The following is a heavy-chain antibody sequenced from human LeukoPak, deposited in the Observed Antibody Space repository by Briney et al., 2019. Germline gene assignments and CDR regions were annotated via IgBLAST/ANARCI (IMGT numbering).Heavy chain of an antibody. D-gene: IGHD4-17*01. V-gene: IGHV3-74*01. J-gene: IGHJ6*03. CDR3: ARAYGDYGGSYYYMDV. Sequence: GGSLRPSCAASGFTFSSYWMHWVRQAPGKGLVWVSRINSDGSSTRYADSVKGRFTISRDNAKNTLYLQMNSLRAEDSAVYYCARAYGDYGGSYYYMDVWGKGTTVTVSS. CDR1: GFTFSSYW. CDR2: INSDGSST.